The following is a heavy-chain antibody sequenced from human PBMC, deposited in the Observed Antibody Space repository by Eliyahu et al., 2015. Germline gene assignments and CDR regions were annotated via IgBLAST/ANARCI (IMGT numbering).Heavy chain of an antibody. Sequence: EVQLVESGGGLVQPGGSLRXXCAASGFTVSSNYMSWVRQAPGKGLEWVSVMYSNGFTYYADSVKGRFTISRDNAKNTLYLQMNSLRVDDTGVYFCTRDSGYSSSEGGCWGQGTLVTVSS. J-gene: IGHJ4*02. D-gene: IGHD6-13*01. CDR3: TRDSGYSSSEGGC. V-gene: IGHV3-66*01. CDR1: GFTVSSNY. CDR2: MYSNGFT.